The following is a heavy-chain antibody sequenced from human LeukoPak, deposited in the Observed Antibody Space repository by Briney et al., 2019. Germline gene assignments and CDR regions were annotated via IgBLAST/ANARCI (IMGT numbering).Heavy chain of an antibody. V-gene: IGHV3-23*01. CDR2: FRGSGDNI. Sequence: RGSLRLSRAASGFISSSYTLSWVRQPPGTGLQGVSAFRGSGDNISSTDSVKARFTISRDNSKHTPYPQSNSLRAEDTAGYYWAKLRWQVEYWVRGTLVTVSS. CDR1: GFISSSYT. D-gene: IGHD4-23*01. J-gene: IGHJ4*02. CDR3: AKLRWQVEY.